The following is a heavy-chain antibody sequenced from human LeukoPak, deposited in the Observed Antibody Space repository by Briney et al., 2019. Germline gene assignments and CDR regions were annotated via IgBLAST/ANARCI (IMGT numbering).Heavy chain of an antibody. CDR1: GFTFSSYG. J-gene: IGHJ4*02. V-gene: IGHV3-30*18. CDR3: AKDRGRDYYDSSGPDY. Sequence: GGSLRLSCAASGFTFSSYGMHWVRQAPGKGLEWVAVISYDGSNKYYADSVKGRFTISRDNSKNTLYLQMNSLRAEDTAVYYCAKDRGRDYYDSSGPDYWGQGTLVTVSS. D-gene: IGHD3-22*01. CDR2: ISYDGSNK.